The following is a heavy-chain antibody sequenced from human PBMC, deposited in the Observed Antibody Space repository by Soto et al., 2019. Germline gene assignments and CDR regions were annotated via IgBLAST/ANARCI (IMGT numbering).Heavy chain of an antibody. CDR1: GFTFSSYA. CDR3: AWDKRDLRFLEWSSYFDY. Sequence: GVSLRLSCAASGFTFSSYAMHCVRQAPGKGLEWVAVISYDGSNKYYADSVKGRFTISRDNCKNTLYLQLNRLRAEDTAVYYFAWDKRDLRFLEWSSYFDYWGHGTLVTVCS. V-gene: IGHV3-30-3*01. J-gene: IGHJ4*01. CDR2: ISYDGSNK. D-gene: IGHD3-3*01.